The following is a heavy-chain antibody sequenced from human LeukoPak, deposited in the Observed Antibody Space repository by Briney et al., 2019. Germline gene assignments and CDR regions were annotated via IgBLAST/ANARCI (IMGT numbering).Heavy chain of an antibody. CDR3: ARAIVVVMFFSDGPTNDAFDI. CDR1: GYTFTGYY. D-gene: IGHD3-22*01. J-gene: IGHJ3*02. V-gene: IGHV1-18*04. Sequence: ASVKVSCKASGYTFTGYYMHWVRQAPGQGLEWMGSISPYNGNTNYAQKLQGRVTMTTDTSTSTAYMELRSLRSDDTAVYYCARAIVVVMFFSDGPTNDAFDIWGQGTMVTVSS. CDR2: ISPYNGNT.